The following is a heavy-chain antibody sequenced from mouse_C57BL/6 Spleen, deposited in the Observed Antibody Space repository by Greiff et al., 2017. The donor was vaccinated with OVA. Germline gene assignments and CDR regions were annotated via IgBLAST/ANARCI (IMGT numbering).Heavy chain of an antibody. CDR1: GYTFTSYW. J-gene: IGHJ1*03. CDR3: ALYYYGSSWYFDV. V-gene: IGHV1-50*01. D-gene: IGHD1-1*01. CDR2: IDPSDSYT. Sequence: QVQLQQPGAELVKPGASVKLSCKASGYTFTSYWMQWVKQRPGQGLEWIGEIDPSDSYTNYTQKFKGKATLTVDTSSSTAYMQLSSLTSEDSAVYYCALYYYGSSWYFDVWGTGTTVTVSS.